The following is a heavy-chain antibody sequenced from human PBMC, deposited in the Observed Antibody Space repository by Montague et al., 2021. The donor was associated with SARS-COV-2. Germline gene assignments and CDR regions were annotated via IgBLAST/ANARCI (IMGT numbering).Heavy chain of an antibody. CDR2: IYYSGST. D-gene: IGHD3-3*01. Sequence: SETLSLTCIVSGGSVSSGSYYWSRIRQPPGKGLEWIGYIYYSGSTNYNPSLKSRVTMSVDTSKNQFSLKLSSVTAADTAVYYCARDPWRITIFGVVTRYGMDVWGQGTTVTVSS. J-gene: IGHJ6*02. CDR3: ARDPWRITIFGVVTRYGMDV. V-gene: IGHV4-61*01. CDR1: GGSVSSGSYY.